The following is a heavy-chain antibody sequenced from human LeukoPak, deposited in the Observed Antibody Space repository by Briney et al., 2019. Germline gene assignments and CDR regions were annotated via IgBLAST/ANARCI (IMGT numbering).Heavy chain of an antibody. CDR1: GFTFSSYA. J-gene: IGHJ4*02. CDR3: AKAGNIWFGEYHY. V-gene: IGHV3-23*01. D-gene: IGHD3-10*01. CDR2: ISGSGGST. Sequence: GGSLRLSCAASGFTFSSYAMSWVRQALGKGLEWVSAISGSGGSTYYADSVKGRFTISRDNSKNTLYLQMNSLRAEDTAVYYCAKAGNIWFGEYHYWGQGTLVTVSS.